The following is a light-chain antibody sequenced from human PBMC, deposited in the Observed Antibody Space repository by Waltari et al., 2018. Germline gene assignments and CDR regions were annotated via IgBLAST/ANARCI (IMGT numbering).Light chain of an antibody. CDR3: QHYNNLPLT. J-gene: IGKJ4*01. CDR2: GAS. Sequence: EIVMTQSPATLSVSPGERATLSCRASQSVSSKLAWYQQRPGRAPRPLIYGASTRATGIPARFTGSGSGTEFTLTISSLQSEDFAVYFCQHYNNLPLTFGGGTKVEI. V-gene: IGKV3-15*01. CDR1: QSVSSK.